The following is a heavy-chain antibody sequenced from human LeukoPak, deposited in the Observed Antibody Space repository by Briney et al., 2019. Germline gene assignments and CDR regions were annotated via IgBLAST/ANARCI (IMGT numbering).Heavy chain of an antibody. V-gene: IGHV3-11*01. J-gene: IGHJ4*02. CDR3: ASHQWYHHMMYYFDY. CDR1: GFTFSDYY. Sequence: KAGGSLRLSCAASGFTFSDYYMSWIRQAPGKGLEWVSYISSSGSTIYYADSVKGRFTISRDNAKNSLYLQMNSLRAEDTAVYYCASHQWYHHMMYYFDYWGQGTLVTVSS. D-gene: IGHD2-15*01. CDR2: ISSSGSTI.